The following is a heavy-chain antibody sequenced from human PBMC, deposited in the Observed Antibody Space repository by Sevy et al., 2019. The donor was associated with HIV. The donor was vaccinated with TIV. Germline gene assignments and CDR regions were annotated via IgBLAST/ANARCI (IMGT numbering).Heavy chain of an antibody. CDR1: GFTFITYN. CDR3: ARGPPDGSYDYFDY. D-gene: IGHD1-26*01. V-gene: IGHV3-21*06. J-gene: IGHJ4*02. Sequence: GGSLRLSCAASGFTFITYNMNWVRQAPGKGLEWVSSVSGSSNYIYYAESLKGRFISSRDKAKNTLYLQINSLRADDTAVYYCARGPPDGSYDYFDYWGQGTLVTVSS. CDR2: VSGSSNYI.